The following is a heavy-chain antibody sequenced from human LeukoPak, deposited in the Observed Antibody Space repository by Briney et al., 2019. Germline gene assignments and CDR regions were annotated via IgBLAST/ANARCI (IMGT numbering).Heavy chain of an antibody. D-gene: IGHD5-18*01. V-gene: IGHV1-69*13. J-gene: IGHJ4*02. CDR1: GGTFSSYA. Sequence: WASVKVSCKASGGTFSSYAISWVRQAPGQGLEWMGGIIPIFGTANYAQKFQGRVTITADESTSTAYMELSSLRSEDTAVYYCATRGHSGYSYGYADYWGQGTLVTVSS. CDR3: ATRGHSGYSYGYADY. CDR2: IIPIFGTA.